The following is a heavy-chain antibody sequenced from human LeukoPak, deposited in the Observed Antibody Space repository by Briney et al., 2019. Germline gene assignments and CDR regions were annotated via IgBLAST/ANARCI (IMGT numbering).Heavy chain of an antibody. Sequence: SETLSLTCTVSGDSISDNNYYWGWIRQPPGKGLEWIGSLYYTGSTYYNSSLKSRVTISVDMSKNQFSLKLSSVTAADTAVYYCARHIYCGGDCSPPVYWGQGTLVTVSS. CDR1: GDSISDNNYY. CDR2: LYYTGST. J-gene: IGHJ4*02. CDR3: ARHIYCGGDCSPPVY. D-gene: IGHD2-21*02. V-gene: IGHV4-39*01.